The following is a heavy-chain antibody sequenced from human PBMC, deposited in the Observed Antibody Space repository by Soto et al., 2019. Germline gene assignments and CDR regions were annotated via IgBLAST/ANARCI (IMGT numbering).Heavy chain of an antibody. CDR2: IYYSESSHYRGST. Sequence: PSETLSLTCTVSGDSISSSNYYWAWIRQPPGKGLEWIGSIYYSESSHYRGSTYYNPSLKSRVTISVDTSKNQLFLKLSSVTAADTAVYYCARGADWAQNYDSSAQVYWGQGAPVTVSS. CDR1: GDSISSSNYY. J-gene: IGHJ4*02. V-gene: IGHV4-39*01. D-gene: IGHD3-22*01. CDR3: ARGADWAQNYDSSAQVY.